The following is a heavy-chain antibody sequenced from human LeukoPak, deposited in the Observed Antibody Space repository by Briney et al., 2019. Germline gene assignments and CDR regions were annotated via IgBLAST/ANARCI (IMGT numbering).Heavy chain of an antibody. V-gene: IGHV3-15*01. Sequence: KTGGSLRLSCAASGFTFSNAWMSWVRQAPGKGLEWVGRIKSKTDGGTTDYAAPVKGRFTISRDDSKNTLYLQMNSLKTEDTAVYSCTTGSRGYCSSTSCYEGGFDYWGQGTLVTVSS. CDR1: GFTFSNAW. CDR2: IKSKTDGGTT. D-gene: IGHD2-2*01. J-gene: IGHJ4*02. CDR3: TTGSRGYCSSTSCYEGGFDY.